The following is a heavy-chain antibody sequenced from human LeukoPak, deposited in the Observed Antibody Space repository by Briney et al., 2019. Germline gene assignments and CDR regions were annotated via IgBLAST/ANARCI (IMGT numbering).Heavy chain of an antibody. J-gene: IGHJ4*02. CDR3: ASRIAVAGTSG. Sequence: PGGSLRLSCAASGFTFSSYAMSWVRQAPGKGLEWVLAISGSGGSTYYADSVKGRFTISRDNSKNTLYLQMNSLRAEDTAVYYCASRIAVAGTSGWGQGTLVTVSS. V-gene: IGHV3-23*01. D-gene: IGHD6-19*01. CDR2: ISGSGGST. CDR1: GFTFSSYA.